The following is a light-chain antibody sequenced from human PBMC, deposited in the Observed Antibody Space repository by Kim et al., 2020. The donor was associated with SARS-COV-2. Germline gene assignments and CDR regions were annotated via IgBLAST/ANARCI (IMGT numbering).Light chain of an antibody. CDR1: QSILYSSNNENS. CDR3: QQYYSSPLT. J-gene: IGKJ4*01. V-gene: IGKV4-1*01. CDR2: WAS. Sequence: DIVMTQSPDSLAVSLGERATINCKSSQSILYSSNNENSLAWYQHKPGQPPKLLISWASIRESGVPDRFTGSGSGTDFTLTISSLQAEDVAVYFCQQYYSSPLTFGGGTKVDIK.